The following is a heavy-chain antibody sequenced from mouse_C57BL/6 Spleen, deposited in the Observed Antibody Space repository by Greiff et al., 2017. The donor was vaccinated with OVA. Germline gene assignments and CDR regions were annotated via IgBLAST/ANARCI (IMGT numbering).Heavy chain of an antibody. J-gene: IGHJ1*03. CDR1: GFTFSSYA. D-gene: IGHD3-3*01. V-gene: IGHV5-4*01. CDR2: ISDGGSYT. Sequence: EVMLVESGGGFVKPGGSLKLSCAASGFTFSSYAMSWVRQTPEKRLEWVATISDGGSYTYYPDNVKGRFTISRDNAKNNLYLQMSHLKSEDTAMYYCARDRDSNHWYFDVWGTGTTVTVSS. CDR3: ARDRDSNHWYFDV.